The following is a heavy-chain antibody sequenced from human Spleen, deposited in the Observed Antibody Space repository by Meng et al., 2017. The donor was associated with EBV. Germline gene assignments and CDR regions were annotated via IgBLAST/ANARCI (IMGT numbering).Heavy chain of an antibody. CDR2: LIPMSDAP. D-gene: IGHD3-10*01. J-gene: IGHJ4*02. CDR3: ASESGRGFTPDY. CDR1: GGTFRSDA. V-gene: IGHV1-69*01. Sequence: QVRLGAVGAEGNRPGSWVRVSCKAAGGTFRSDAISWVRQAPGQGLEWMGGLIPMSDAPHYAQKFQGRVTITADESTSTHYMDLSGLRSEDTAVYYCASESGRGFTPDYWGQGTLVTVSS.